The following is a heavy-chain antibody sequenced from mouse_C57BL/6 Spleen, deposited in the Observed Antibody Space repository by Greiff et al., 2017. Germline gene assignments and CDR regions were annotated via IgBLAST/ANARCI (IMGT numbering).Heavy chain of an antibody. CDR1: GFNIKDAY. CDR2: IDPENGDT. D-gene: IGHD2-5*01. CDR3: TTYYSNFDFDY. J-gene: IGHJ2*01. V-gene: IGHV14-4*01. Sequence: VQLQQSGAELVRPGASVKLSCTASGFNIKDAYMHWVKQRPEQGLEWIGWIDPENGDTEYASKFQGKATITADTSSNTAYLQLSSLPSEDTAVYYCTTYYSNFDFDYWGQGTTLTVSS.